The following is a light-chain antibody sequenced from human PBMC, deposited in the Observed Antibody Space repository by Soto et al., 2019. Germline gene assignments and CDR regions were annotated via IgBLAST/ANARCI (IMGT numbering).Light chain of an antibody. CDR2: MVS. CDR1: QSLLNSDDGNTY. Sequence: DIVMTQTPLSLPVTPGEPASISCRSSQSLLNSDDGNTYLDWYLQKPGQSPQLLMYMVSFRGPGVPDRFSGRGSGTDFKLEISRVEVDDVGVYYCMQRIDFPLTFGGGTKVEIK. V-gene: IGKV2-40*01. CDR3: MQRIDFPLT. J-gene: IGKJ4*01.